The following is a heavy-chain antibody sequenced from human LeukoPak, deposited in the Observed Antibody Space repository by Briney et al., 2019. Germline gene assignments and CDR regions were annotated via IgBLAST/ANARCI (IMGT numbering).Heavy chain of an antibody. J-gene: IGHJ5*02. V-gene: IGHV4-30-4*08. Sequence: SQTLSLTCTVSGVPISSGDYYWSWIRQPPGKGLVWIGYIYYCGSTYYNPSLKSRVTISVDTSKNQFCLKLSSVTAADTAVYYCARAVVEPAAIILDPWGQGTLVTVSS. CDR2: IYYCGST. D-gene: IGHD2-2*01. CDR3: ARAVVEPAAIILDP. CDR1: GVPISSGDYY.